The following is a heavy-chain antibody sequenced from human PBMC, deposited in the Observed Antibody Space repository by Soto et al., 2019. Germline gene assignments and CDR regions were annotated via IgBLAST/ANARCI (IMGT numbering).Heavy chain of an antibody. V-gene: IGHV2-5*02. J-gene: IGHJ4*01. CDR2: IYWDDYK. D-gene: IGHD2-15*01. Sequence: QITLKESGPTLVKPTQTLTLTCTFSGFSLSTSGVGVGWIRQPPGKALQWLAPIYWDDYKRYSPCLKSKLTITEDSTIDHVVLTMSSVDPVDTASYFCIRSWYCDGCRCYYTHYYGYW. CDR3: IRSWYCDGCRCYYTHYYGY. CDR1: GFSLSTSGVG.